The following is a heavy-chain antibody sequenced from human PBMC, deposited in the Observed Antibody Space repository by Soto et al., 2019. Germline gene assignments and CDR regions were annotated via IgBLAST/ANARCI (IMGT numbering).Heavy chain of an antibody. CDR2: IYYNSNRI. CDR1: GATLQDYA. CDR3: GKDISPGGMDV. Sequence: EVQLVESGGGLVQPGGSLRLSCAGSGATLQDYAMHWVRQAPGKGLEWVSGIYYNSNRIDYADSVKGRFTISRDNAREPLYPPMNSFANEGPGFYYCGKDISPGGMDVWGRGIKVTVSS. J-gene: IGHJ6*04. V-gene: IGHV3-9*01.